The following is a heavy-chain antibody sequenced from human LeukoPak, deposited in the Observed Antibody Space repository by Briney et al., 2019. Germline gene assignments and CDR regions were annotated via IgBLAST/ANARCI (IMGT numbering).Heavy chain of an antibody. V-gene: IGHV4-34*01. CDR1: GGSFSGYY. Sequence: SETLSLTCAVYGGSFSGYYWSWIRQPPGKGLEWIGEINHSGSTNYNPSLTSRVTISVDTSKNQFSLKLSSVTAADTAVYYCARAFNYDSSGYYRRVPGFQHWGQGTLVTVSS. D-gene: IGHD3-22*01. CDR2: INHSGST. J-gene: IGHJ1*01. CDR3: ARAFNYDSSGYYRRVPGFQH.